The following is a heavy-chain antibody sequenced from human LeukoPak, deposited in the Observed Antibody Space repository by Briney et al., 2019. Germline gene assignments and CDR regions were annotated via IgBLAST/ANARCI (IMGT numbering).Heavy chain of an antibody. J-gene: IGHJ4*02. D-gene: IGHD1-14*01. CDR3: AGRSVYGPHRGFDY. CDR1: GGSISSSSYY. V-gene: IGHV4-39*07. CDR2: IYYNGNT. Sequence: SETLSLTCTVSGGSISSSSYYWGWIRQPPGKGLEWIGSIYYNGNTYYNPSLKSRVTISVDTSKNQFSLKLSSVTAADTAVYYCAGRSVYGPHRGFDYWGQGTLVTVSS.